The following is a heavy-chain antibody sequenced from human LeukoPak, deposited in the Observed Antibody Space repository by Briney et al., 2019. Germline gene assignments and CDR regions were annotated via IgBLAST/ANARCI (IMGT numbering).Heavy chain of an antibody. CDR3: ARGDDSGYYDYFDY. CDR1: GFTSVSNY. V-gene: IGHV3-53*01. J-gene: IGHJ4*02. CDR2: IYTGGNT. Sequence: GGSLRLSCAASGFTSVSNYLSWVRQAPGRGLEWVSTIYTGGNTYYAASVKGRFTISRDFSKNTVFLHMNSLRAEDTAMYYCARGDDSGYYDYFDYWGQGTLVTVSS. D-gene: IGHD3-22*01.